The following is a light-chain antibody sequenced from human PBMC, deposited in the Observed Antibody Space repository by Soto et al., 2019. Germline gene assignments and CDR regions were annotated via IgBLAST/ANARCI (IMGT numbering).Light chain of an antibody. Sequence: QSALTQPASVSGSPGQSITISCTGTTSDVGDYNYVSWYQPYPGGAPTLMIYDVTDRPSGVSNRFSGSKSGNTASLTISGLQAGDEADYYCGAHTSSNTWIFGGGTKLTVL. J-gene: IGLJ2*01. CDR2: DVT. CDR3: GAHTSSNTWI. CDR1: TSDVGDYNY. V-gene: IGLV2-14*03.